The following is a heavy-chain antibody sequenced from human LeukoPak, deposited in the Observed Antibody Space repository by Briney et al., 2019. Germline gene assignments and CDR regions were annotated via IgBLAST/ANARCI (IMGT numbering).Heavy chain of an antibody. V-gene: IGHV4-34*01. CDR1: GGSFSGYY. J-gene: IGHJ4*02. Sequence: PSKTLSLTCAVYGGSFSGYYWSWIRQPPGKGLEWIGEINHSGSTNYNPSLKSRVTISVDTSKNEFSLKLRSVTAADTAVYYYARGVYYFDYWGQGTLVTVSS. CDR3: ARGVYYFDY. D-gene: IGHD2-8*01. CDR2: INHSGST.